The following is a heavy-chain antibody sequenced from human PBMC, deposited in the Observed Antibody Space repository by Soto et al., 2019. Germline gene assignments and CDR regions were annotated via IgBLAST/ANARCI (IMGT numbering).Heavy chain of an antibody. CDR3: ARDVSGPGATYVMDV. D-gene: IGHD2-2*01. CDR2: INPGGGRT. Sequence: SVKVSCKTSGSTFTGYYMHWVLQAPGQGLEWMGIINPGGGRTAYAQKFQGRVTLTRDMSTSTVYMELTSLTYDDTAVYYCARDVSGPGATYVMDVWGQGTTVTVSS. J-gene: IGHJ6*02. CDR1: GSTFTGYY. V-gene: IGHV1-46*01.